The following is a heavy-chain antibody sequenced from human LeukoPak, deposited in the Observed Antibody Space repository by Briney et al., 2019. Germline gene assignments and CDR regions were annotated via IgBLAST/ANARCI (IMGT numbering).Heavy chain of an antibody. CDR1: GGSISSYY. V-gene: IGHV4-59*01. CDR2: IYYSGST. J-gene: IGHJ6*02. Sequence: SETLSLTCTVSGGSISSYYWSWIRQPPGKGLEWIGYIYYSGSTNYNPSLKSRVTTSVDTSKNQFSLKLSSVTAADTAVYYCARAFHDSSGYYYGMDVWGQGTTVTVSS. CDR3: ARAFHDSSGYYYGMDV. D-gene: IGHD3-22*01.